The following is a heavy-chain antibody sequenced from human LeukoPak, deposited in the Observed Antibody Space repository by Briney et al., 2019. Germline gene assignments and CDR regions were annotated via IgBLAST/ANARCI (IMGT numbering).Heavy chain of an antibody. J-gene: IGHJ4*02. CDR3: ARDRGRASPDY. V-gene: IGHV3-53*01. Sequence: GGSLRLSCAASGFTVGTNYMSWVRQAPGKGLEWVSLIYSGSSTYYANSVKGRFTISRDNSKNTVYLQMNSLRAEDTAVYYCARDRGRASPDYWGQGTLVTVSS. CDR1: GFTVGTNY. D-gene: IGHD3-16*01. CDR2: IYSGSST.